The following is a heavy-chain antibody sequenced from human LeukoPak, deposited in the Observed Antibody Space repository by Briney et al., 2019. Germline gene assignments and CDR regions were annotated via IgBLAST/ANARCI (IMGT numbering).Heavy chain of an antibody. J-gene: IGHJ4*02. CDR1: GVTFNNYG. CDR2: ISYDGSNK. CDR3: ARDSGFSGTQRGEY. D-gene: IGHD3/OR15-3a*01. V-gene: IGHV3-30*03. Sequence: PGGSLRLSCAASGVTFNNYGMHWVRQAPGKGLEWVAVISYDGSNKYYADSVKGRFTISRDNSKNTLYLQMNSLRAEDTAFYYCARDSGFSGTQRGEYWGQGTLVTVSS.